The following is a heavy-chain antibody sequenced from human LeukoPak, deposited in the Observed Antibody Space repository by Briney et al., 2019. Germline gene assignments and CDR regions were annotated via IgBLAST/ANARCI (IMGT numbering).Heavy chain of an antibody. D-gene: IGHD5-18*01. V-gene: IGHV4-59*01. Sequence: PSETLSLTCTVSGGSISSYYWSWVRQPPGKGLEYIGYIYNSGSTNYNPSLKSRVTVSVDTSKNQSSLKLRSVTAADTAVYYCARARPDTAMAVDYWGQGTLGTVSS. CDR2: IYNSGST. CDR1: GGSISSYY. CDR3: ARARPDTAMAVDY. J-gene: IGHJ4*02.